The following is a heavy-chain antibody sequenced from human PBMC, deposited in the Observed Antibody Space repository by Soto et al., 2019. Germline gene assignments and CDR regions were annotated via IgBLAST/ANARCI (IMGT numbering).Heavy chain of an antibody. CDR1: GFSVTSNY. CDR2: IYAGGNT. CDR3: ARVTTFYDILTSSYALNYFDY. D-gene: IGHD3-9*01. J-gene: IGHJ4*02. V-gene: IGHV3-53*01. Sequence: GGSFRLSCAASGFSVTSNYMTWVRQAPGKGLECVSVIYAGGNTYYPDSVKGRFTISSDNSKNTLFLQMNNLRAEDTAVYYCARVTTFYDILTSSYALNYFDYWGQGTRVTVSS.